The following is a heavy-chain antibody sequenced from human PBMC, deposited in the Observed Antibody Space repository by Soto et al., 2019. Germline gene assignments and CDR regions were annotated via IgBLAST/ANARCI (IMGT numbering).Heavy chain of an antibody. Sequence: QITLKESGPSLVKPTQTLTLTFTFSGFSLTNTGVTVGWIRQPPGKALEWLALVYWHDDKRYNPSLRNRLTIATDTSKNRVVLTLANVGPVDTATYYCTHSHFEILTGPFDSCGRGTLGTVSS. D-gene: IGHD3-9*01. CDR1: GFSLTNTGVT. J-gene: IGHJ5*01. V-gene: IGHV2-5*01. CDR2: VYWHDDK. CDR3: THSHFEILTGPFDS.